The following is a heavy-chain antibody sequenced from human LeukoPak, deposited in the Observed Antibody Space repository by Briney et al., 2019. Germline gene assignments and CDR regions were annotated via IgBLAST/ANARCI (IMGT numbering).Heavy chain of an antibody. CDR3: AREYNYDLDV. J-gene: IGHJ6*04. V-gene: IGHV3-74*01. CDR1: GFTFSRHW. CDR2: IKGDQSTT. Sequence: AGSLRLSCAASGFTFSRHWMHWVRPAPGKGRVWFSRIKGDQSTTNYEDSVKGRFTISRYNAKNTLYLQMNSLRAEDTAVYYCAREYNYDLDVWGKGTTVTVSS.